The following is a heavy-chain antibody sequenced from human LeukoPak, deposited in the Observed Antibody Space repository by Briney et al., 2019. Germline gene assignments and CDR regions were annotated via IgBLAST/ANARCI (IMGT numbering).Heavy chain of an antibody. CDR3: ARGADSNGWSDAFDV. CDR1: GFTVSSNY. J-gene: IGHJ3*01. D-gene: IGHD6-19*01. Sequence: GGSLTLSCAASGFTVSSNYMTWVRQAPGKGLEWVSAIYSGGSTYYADSVKGRFTISRDNSKNTLYLQMNSLRAEDTAVYYCARGADSNGWSDAFDVWGQATMDIVSS. V-gene: IGHV3-53*01. CDR2: IYSGGST.